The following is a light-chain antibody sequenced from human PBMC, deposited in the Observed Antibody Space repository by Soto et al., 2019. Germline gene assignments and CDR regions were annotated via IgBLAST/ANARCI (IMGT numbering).Light chain of an antibody. J-gene: IGKJ4*01. CDR2: ATS. V-gene: IGKV3-20*01. Sequence: EIVLTQSPGALSLSPGERAILSCRASQSLSSNYLAWYQQKPGQAPRLLIYATSSRATGIPDRFSDSGSGTDCTLTISRLEPEDSAVYYCQQFGYFGGGTKVEIK. CDR1: QSLSSNY. CDR3: QQFGY.